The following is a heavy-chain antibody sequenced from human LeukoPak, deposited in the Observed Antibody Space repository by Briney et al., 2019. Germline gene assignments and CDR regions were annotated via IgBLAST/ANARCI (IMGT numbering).Heavy chain of an antibody. J-gene: IGHJ4*02. CDR2: IYHSGST. D-gene: IGHD4-17*01. Sequence: PSETLSLTCTVSGYSISSGYYWGWIRQPPGKGLEWIGSIYHSGSTYYNPSLKSRVTISVDTSKNQFSLKLSSVTAADTAVYYCARVGPQKTTAFDYWGQGTLVTVSS. CDR1: GYSISSGYY. V-gene: IGHV4-38-2*02. CDR3: ARVGPQKTTAFDY.